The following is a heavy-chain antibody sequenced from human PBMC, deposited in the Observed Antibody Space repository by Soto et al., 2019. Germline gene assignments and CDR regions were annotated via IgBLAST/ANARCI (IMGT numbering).Heavy chain of an antibody. CDR3: AYSYGYEVDD. V-gene: IGHV5-51*04. Sequence: GESLKISCKGSGYSFVSYWIPWVRQMPGNGLDWMGTIYPRASDTPYSPSIQGQVTLSADKLSTTVYPQWNTQNASDSALYYCAYSYGYEVDDWGQGTKVTVSS. D-gene: IGHD5-18*01. CDR2: IYPRASDT. J-gene: IGHJ4*02. CDR1: GYSFVSYW.